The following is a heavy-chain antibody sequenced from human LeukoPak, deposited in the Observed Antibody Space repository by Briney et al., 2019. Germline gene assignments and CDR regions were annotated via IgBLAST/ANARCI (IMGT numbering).Heavy chain of an antibody. D-gene: IGHD3-22*01. CDR2: ISAYNGNT. CDR3: ATSYYYDSSGYSQTGGDY. Sequence: ASVKDSCKASGYTFTSYGISWVRQAPGQGLEWMGWISAYNGNTNYAQKLQGRVTMTTDTSTSTAYMELRSLRSDDTAVYYCATSYYYDSSGYSQTGGDYWGQGTLVTVSS. V-gene: IGHV1-18*01. CDR1: GYTFTSYG. J-gene: IGHJ4*02.